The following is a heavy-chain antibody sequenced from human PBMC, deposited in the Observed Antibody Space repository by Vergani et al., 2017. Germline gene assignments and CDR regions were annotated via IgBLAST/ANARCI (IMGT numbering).Heavy chain of an antibody. V-gene: IGHV3-30*02. J-gene: IGHJ6*02. CDR2: IRYDGTNQ. Sequence: QVQLVEWGGGVVQPGGSLRLSCTASGFIFSSHGMHWVRQAPGKGLEWVAFIRYDGTNQYYADSVKGRFTISRDNSRNTLDLQMNSLKPEDTAVYYCAKSRGTCSSTSCFYHYAMDVWGQGTTVTVSS. D-gene: IGHD2-2*01. CDR1: GFIFSSHG. CDR3: AKSRGTCSSTSCFYHYAMDV.